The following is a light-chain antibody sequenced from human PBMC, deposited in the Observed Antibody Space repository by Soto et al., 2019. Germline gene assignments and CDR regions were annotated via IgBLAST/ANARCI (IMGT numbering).Light chain of an antibody. CDR2: GAS. CDR3: QQYNNWPPFT. CDR1: QSVSSN. Sequence: EIVMKQSPATLSVSPGERATLSCRASQSVSSNLAWYQQKPGQAPRLLIYGASTRATDIPARFGGSGSGTEFTLTISSLQSEDFAVYYCQQYNNWPPFTFGQGTKVDIK. V-gene: IGKV3-15*01. J-gene: IGKJ2*01.